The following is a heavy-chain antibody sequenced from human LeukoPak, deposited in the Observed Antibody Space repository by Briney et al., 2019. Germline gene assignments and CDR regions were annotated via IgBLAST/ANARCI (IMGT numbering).Heavy chain of an antibody. CDR1: GFTVSSNY. D-gene: IGHD1-26*01. V-gene: IGHV3-53*01. CDR2: IYSGGST. J-gene: IGHJ4*02. Sequence: GGSLRLSCAASGFTVSSNYMSWVRQAPGKGLEWVSVIYSGGSTYYADSVKGRFTISRDNAKNSLYLQMNSLRAEDTALYYCARDTVGVTDYWGQGTLVTVSS. CDR3: ARDTVGVTDY.